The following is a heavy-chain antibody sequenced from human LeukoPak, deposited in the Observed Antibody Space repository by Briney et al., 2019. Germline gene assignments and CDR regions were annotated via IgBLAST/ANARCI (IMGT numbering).Heavy chain of an antibody. Sequence: PSETLSLTCTVSGGSISRDYWSWLRQPPGKGLEWIGCIYYSGSTNYNTALKSRVTISGDTSKNQFSLKLSSVTAADTAVYYGARDRGQSGWFDSWGQGTLVIVSS. D-gene: IGHD3-10*01. V-gene: IGHV4-59*01. CDR3: ARDRGQSGWFDS. J-gene: IGHJ5*01. CDR1: GGSISRDY. CDR2: IYYSGST.